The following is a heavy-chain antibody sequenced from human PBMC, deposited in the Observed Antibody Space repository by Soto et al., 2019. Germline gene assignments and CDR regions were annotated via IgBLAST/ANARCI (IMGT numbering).Heavy chain of an antibody. D-gene: IGHD3-10*01. CDR3: ARGKFGDPFDY. V-gene: IGHV3-30-3*01. Sequence: QVQLVESGGGVAQPGMSLRLSCAASGFTFSRYAMHWVRQAPGKGLERVAIISYDGSNKYYADFVRGRFTISRDNSKNTLYLQMDSLSSDDTAVYYCARGKFGDPFDYRGQGTLVTVSS. CDR1: GFTFSRYA. J-gene: IGHJ4*02. CDR2: ISYDGSNK.